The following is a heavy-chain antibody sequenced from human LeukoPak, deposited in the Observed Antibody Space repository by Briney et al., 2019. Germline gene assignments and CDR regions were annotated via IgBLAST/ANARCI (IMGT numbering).Heavy chain of an antibody. CDR3: AREGYDSSGYPYDAFDI. Sequence: GASVKVSCKASGYTFTSYGISWVRHAPGQGLEWMGWISAYNGNTNYAQKLQGRVTMTTDTSTSTAYMELRSLRSDDTAVYYCAREGYDSSGYPYDAFDIWGQGTMVTVSS. D-gene: IGHD3-22*01. V-gene: IGHV1-18*01. J-gene: IGHJ3*02. CDR2: ISAYNGNT. CDR1: GYTFTSYG.